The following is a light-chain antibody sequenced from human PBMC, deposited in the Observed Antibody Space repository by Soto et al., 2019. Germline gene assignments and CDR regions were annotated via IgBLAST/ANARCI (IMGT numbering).Light chain of an antibody. Sequence: DIQLTQSPSFLSASIGDRVIITCRASQDISNYLPWYQQKPGKAPNVLIYAASTLHSRASSRFSGSGSGTEFTLTISSLQTEDFASYYCQRINTSPWPFGQGTKVHIK. CDR3: QRINTSPWP. CDR1: QDISNY. V-gene: IGKV1-9*01. J-gene: IGKJ1*01. CDR2: AAS.